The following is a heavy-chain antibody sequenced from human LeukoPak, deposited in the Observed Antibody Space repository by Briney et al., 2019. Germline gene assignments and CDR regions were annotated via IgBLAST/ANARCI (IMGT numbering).Heavy chain of an antibody. Sequence: GGSLRLSCAASGFTFSSYSMNWVRQAPGKGLEWVSYISSSSSTIYYADSVKGRFTISRDNAKNSLYLQMNSLRAEDTVVYYCARETTRYYDFWSGSTTQGNWFDPWGQGTLVTVSS. J-gene: IGHJ5*02. CDR2: ISSSSSTI. CDR3: ARETTRYYDFWSGSTTQGNWFDP. D-gene: IGHD3-3*01. CDR1: GFTFSSYS. V-gene: IGHV3-48*01.